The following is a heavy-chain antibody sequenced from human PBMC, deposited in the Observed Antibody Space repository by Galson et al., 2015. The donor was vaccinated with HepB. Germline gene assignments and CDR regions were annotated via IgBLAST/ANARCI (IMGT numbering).Heavy chain of an antibody. D-gene: IGHD4-17*01. V-gene: IGHV1-46*03. J-gene: IGHJ4*02. CDR2: INPSGGST. CDR3: ARDQSTVTTNPEYYFDY. Sequence: SVKVSCKASGYTFTSYYMHWVRQAPGQGLEWMGIINPSGGSTSYAQKFQGRVTMTRDTSTSTVYMELSSLRSEDTAVYYCARDQSTVTTNPEYYFDYWGQGTLVTVSS. CDR1: GYTFTSYY.